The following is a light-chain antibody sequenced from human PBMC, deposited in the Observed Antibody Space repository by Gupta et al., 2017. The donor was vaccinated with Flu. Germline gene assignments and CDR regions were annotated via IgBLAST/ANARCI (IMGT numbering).Light chain of an antibody. V-gene: IGLV1-40*01. Sequence: QSVLTQPPAVSGAPGQKVSISCTGTSSNIGAGYAVHWYHQPPGAAPKLVIYTFTSRPSGVPDRFSGSKSGMSASLAITGLQAEDEGDYYCQSYDTSLKTVIFGGGTKLIV. CDR3: QSYDTSLKTVI. CDR2: TFT. CDR1: SSNIGAGYA. J-gene: IGLJ2*01.